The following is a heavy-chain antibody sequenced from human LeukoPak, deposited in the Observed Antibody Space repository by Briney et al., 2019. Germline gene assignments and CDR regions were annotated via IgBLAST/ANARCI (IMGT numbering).Heavy chain of an antibody. CDR1: GESFSGYF. V-gene: IGHV4-34*01. CDR2: INHSGST. Sequence: SETLSLTCAVYGESFSGYFWSWIRQPPGKGLEWIGEINHSGSTNYNPSLKSRVTISVDTSKNQFSLKLSSVTAADTAVYYCARRPRNSGSDNGPSGLDYWGQGTLVTVSS. CDR3: ARRPRNSGSDNGPSGLDY. D-gene: IGHD1-26*01. J-gene: IGHJ4*02.